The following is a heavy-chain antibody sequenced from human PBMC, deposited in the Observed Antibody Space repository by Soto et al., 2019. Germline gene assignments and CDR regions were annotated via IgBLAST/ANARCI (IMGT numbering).Heavy chain of an antibody. CDR3: ARGEMDV. CDR1: GFTFTSNY. Sequence: QVQLVQSGAEVKRPGASVKISCKTSGFTFTSNYLHWVRQAPGQGLEWVAMINPVSGGATYSEKLQGRVTVTRDTSTSAIYLEVNFLTPEDTAVYYCARGEMDVWGRGTTVTVSS. V-gene: IGHV1-46*01. D-gene: IGHD3-16*01. CDR2: INPVSGGA. J-gene: IGHJ6*02.